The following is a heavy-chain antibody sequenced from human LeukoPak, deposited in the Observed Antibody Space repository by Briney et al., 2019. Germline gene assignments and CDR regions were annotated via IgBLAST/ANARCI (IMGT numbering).Heavy chain of an antibody. CDR3: ARHHGSSPKAFDI. D-gene: IGHD2-2*03. Sequence: PGESLKISCKGSGYSFTSYWIGWVRQMPGKGLEWMGIIYPGDSDTRYSPSFQGQVTISADKSITTAYLRWSSLKASDTAMYYCARHHGSSPKAFDIWGQGTMVTVYS. V-gene: IGHV5-51*01. CDR1: GYSFTSYW. CDR2: IYPGDSDT. J-gene: IGHJ3*02.